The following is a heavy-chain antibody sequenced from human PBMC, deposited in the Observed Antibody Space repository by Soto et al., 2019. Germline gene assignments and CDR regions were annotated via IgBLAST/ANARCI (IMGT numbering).Heavy chain of an antibody. CDR1: GGSFSGYH. Sequence: QVQLQQWGAGLLKPSETLSLTCAVYGGSFSGYHWTWIRQPPGRGLDWIGEITHRGSPNYNPPLKSRVTISVDTSKNQFSLNLRSVTAADTAVYYCARIPGSDYSDPHDYWGQGTLVTVSS. CDR3: ARIPGSDYSDPHDY. J-gene: IGHJ4*02. CDR2: ITHRGSP. D-gene: IGHD4-17*01. V-gene: IGHV4-34*01.